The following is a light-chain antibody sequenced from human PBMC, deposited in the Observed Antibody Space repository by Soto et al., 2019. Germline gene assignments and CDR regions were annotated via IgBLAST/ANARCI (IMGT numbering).Light chain of an antibody. CDR1: ISDVGSHNL. J-gene: IGLJ1*01. V-gene: IGLV2-23*02. CDR3: CSFAGSNPFPYV. CDR2: EVS. Sequence: HSVLTQPASVSGSPGQSITISCTGTISDVGSHNLVSWYQQHPDKAPKLIIYEVSERPSGVSSRFSGSKSGNTASLTVSGLQPDDEADYHCCSFAGSNPFPYVFGTGTKVTVL.